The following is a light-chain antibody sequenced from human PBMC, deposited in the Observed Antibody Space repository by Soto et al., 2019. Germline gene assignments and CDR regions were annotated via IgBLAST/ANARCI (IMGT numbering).Light chain of an antibody. CDR3: CSYAGSSTHVV. V-gene: IGLV2-23*02. CDR1: SSDVGSYNL. J-gene: IGLJ2*01. CDR2: EVS. Sequence: QSALTQPASVSGSPGQSITISCTGTSSDVGSYNLVSWYQQHPGKAPKLMIYEVSKRPSGVSNRFSGSKSSNTASLTISGLQAEDEADYYCCSYAGSSTHVVFGGGTKLTVL.